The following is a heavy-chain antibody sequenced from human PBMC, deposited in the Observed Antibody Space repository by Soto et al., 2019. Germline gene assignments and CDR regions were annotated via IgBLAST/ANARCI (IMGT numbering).Heavy chain of an antibody. V-gene: IGHV2-5*02. Sequence: QITLKESGPTLVKPTQTLTLTCTFSGFSLRTTGVGVGWIRQPPGKALEWLGLIYWDDDKSYNPSLKSRLTISKVTSLNDVGLTMINIDRVVTATYYCAHRRHYGDVDHWGQGTLVTVSS. D-gene: IGHD4-17*01. CDR2: IYWDDDK. CDR3: AHRRHYGDVDH. CDR1: GFSLRTTGVG. J-gene: IGHJ4*02.